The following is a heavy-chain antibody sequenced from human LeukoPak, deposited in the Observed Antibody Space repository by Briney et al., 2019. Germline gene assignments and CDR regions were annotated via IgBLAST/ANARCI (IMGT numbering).Heavy chain of an antibody. D-gene: IGHD3-22*01. J-gene: IGHJ4*02. Sequence: GRSLRLSCAAPGFTFDDYAMHWVRQAPGKGLEWVSGISWNSGSIGYADSVKGRFTISRDNAKNSLYLQMNSLRAEDTALYYCAKEQGYYDSSGYARFDYWGQGTLVTVSS. CDR1: GFTFDDYA. V-gene: IGHV3-9*01. CDR2: ISWNSGSI. CDR3: AKEQGYYDSSGYARFDY.